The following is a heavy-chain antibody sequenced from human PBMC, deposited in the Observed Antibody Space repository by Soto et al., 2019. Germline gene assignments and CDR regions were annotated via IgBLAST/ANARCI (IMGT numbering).Heavy chain of an antibody. CDR1: GGSISSSTYN. CDR3: ARSAMVRGVITPINWFDP. Sequence: SETLSLTCTVSGGSISSSTYNWGWIRQPPGKGLEWIGSIYYSGSTYYNPSLKSRVTISVDTSKNQFSLKLSSVTAADTAVYYCARSAMVRGVITPINWFDPWGQGTLVTVSS. CDR2: IYYSGST. J-gene: IGHJ5*02. D-gene: IGHD3-10*01. V-gene: IGHV4-39*07.